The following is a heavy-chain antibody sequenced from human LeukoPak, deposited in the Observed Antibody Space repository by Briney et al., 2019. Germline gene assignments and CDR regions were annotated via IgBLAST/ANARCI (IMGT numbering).Heavy chain of an antibody. CDR2: FDPERGET. V-gene: IGHV1-24*01. D-gene: IGHD2-21*01. J-gene: IGHJ4*02. Sequence: ASVKVSRKVSGHTLTEFSMEWVRQAPGKGLEWMGGFDPERGETIYAQKFQGRITMTEDTSTDTAYMELSSLTSEDTAVYYCATGSIVYDYWGQGTLVTVSS. CDR3: ATGSIVYDY. CDR1: GHTLTEFS.